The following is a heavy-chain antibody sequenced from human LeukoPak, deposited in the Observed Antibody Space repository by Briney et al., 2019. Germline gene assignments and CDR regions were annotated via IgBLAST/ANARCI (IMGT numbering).Heavy chain of an antibody. D-gene: IGHD3-22*01. J-gene: IGHJ3*02. V-gene: IGHV3-33*01. CDR1: GFTFSSYG. CDR2: IWYDGSNK. CDR3: ARVSPYYFDSGGYPTVSYPFDI. Sequence: PGGSLRLSCAASGFTFSSYGMHWVRQAPGKGLEWVAVIWYDGSNKYYADSVKGRFTISRDTSKNTLYLQMNSLRAEDTAVYYCARVSPYYFDSGGYPTVSYPFDIWGQGTMVTVSS.